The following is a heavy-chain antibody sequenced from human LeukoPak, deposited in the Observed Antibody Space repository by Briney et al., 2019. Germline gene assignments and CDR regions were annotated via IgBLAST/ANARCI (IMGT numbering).Heavy chain of an antibody. D-gene: IGHD5-12*01. CDR2: INHSGST. J-gene: IGHJ3*02. CDR3: ARVGPIVATIDDAFDI. V-gene: IGHV4-34*01. Sequence: KPSETLSLTSAVYGGSFSGYYWSWIRQPPGKGLEWIGEINHSGSTNYIPSLKSRVPISVDTSKNQFSLKVSSVTAADTAVYYCARVGPIVATIDDAFDIWGQGTMVTVSS. CDR1: GGSFSGYY.